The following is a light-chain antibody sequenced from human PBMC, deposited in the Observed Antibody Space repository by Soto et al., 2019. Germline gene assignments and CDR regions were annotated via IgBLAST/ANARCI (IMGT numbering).Light chain of an antibody. CDR3: AAWDDSLNGSYV. V-gene: IGLV1-44*01. CDR1: TSHIGVNT. Sequence: QSLLTQPPSASGTPGQMVTISCSRSTSHIGVNTVDWYQKLPVTAHKLPIYGNNQRPAGVPDRFSGSKSGTSASLAISGLQSDDEADYYCAAWDDSLNGSYVFGTGTKVTVL. CDR2: GNN. J-gene: IGLJ1*01.